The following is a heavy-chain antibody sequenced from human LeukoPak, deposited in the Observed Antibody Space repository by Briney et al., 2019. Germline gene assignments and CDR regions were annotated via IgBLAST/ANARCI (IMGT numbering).Heavy chain of an antibody. J-gene: IGHJ4*02. CDR2: INAGNGNT. Sequence: ASVKVSCKASGGTFSSYAISWVRQAPGQGLEWMGWINAGNGNTKYSQKFQGRVTITRDTSASTAYMELSSLRSEDTAVYYCASGVYYYDSSGYDYWGQGTLVTVSS. CDR1: GGTFSSYA. V-gene: IGHV1-3*01. CDR3: ASGVYYYDSSGYDY. D-gene: IGHD3-22*01.